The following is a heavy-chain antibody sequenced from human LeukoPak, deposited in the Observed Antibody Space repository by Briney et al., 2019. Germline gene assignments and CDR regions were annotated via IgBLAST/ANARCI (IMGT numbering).Heavy chain of an antibody. CDR1: GFTVSNNY. CDR3: AKEEVPNDY. V-gene: IGHV3-23*01. Sequence: GGSLRLSCAASGFTVSNNYMSWVRQAPGKGLEWVSGISISGGTTYYAASVKGRFTISRDNSKNTVYLQLNSLRAEDTAVYYCAKEEVPNDYWGQGTLVTVSS. D-gene: IGHD2-2*01. J-gene: IGHJ4*02. CDR2: ISISGGTT.